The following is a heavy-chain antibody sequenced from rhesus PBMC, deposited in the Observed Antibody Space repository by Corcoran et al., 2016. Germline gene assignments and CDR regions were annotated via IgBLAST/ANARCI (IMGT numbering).Heavy chain of an antibody. Sequence: QVQLQESGPGLVKPSETLSLTCAVSGYSISSGYGWSWIRQPPGKGLEWIGYIGGSSGSTNYNPALKSRVTISKDTSKNQCSRKLSSVTAADTAVYYCARGGAFDYWGQGVLVTVSS. CDR2: IGGSSGST. CDR3: ARGGAFDY. V-gene: IGHV4-127*01. J-gene: IGHJ4*01. CDR1: GYSISSGYG.